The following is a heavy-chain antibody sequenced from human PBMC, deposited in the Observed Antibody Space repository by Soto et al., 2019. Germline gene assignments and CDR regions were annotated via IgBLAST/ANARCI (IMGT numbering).Heavy chain of an antibody. J-gene: IGHJ4*02. V-gene: IGHV3-9*01. CDR2: ISSNSGSI. Sequence: EVQLVESGGGLGQPGRSLRLSCAASGFTFDDYAMHWVRQALGKGLAWVSGISSNSGSIGYADSVKGRFTISRDNAKNSVCLQMNSLRAEDTALYYCAKVGGSGSPFDYWGQGTLVTVSS. CDR3: AKVGGSGSPFDY. CDR1: GFTFDDYA. D-gene: IGHD1-26*01.